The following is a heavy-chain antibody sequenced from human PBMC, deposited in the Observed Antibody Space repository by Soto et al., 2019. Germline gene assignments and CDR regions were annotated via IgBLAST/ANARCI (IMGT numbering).Heavy chain of an antibody. V-gene: IGHV4-31*03. J-gene: IGHJ6*03. CDR3: ARKDSGYADYMDV. CDR1: GGSISSGGCY. CDR2: IYYSGST. Sequence: PLEILSLTCTVSGGSISSGGCYWSWIRQHPGKGLEWIGYIYYSGSTYYNPSLKSRVTMSVDTSENQFSLRLSSVTAADTAVYYCARKDSGYADYMDVWGKGTTVTVSS. D-gene: IGHD5-12*01.